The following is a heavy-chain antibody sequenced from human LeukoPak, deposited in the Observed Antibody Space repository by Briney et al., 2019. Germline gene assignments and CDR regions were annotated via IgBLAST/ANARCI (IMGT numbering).Heavy chain of an antibody. CDR3: ASSSSWYRMDY. V-gene: IGHV3-53*01. CDR2: IYSGGST. CDR1: GLTVSSNY. J-gene: IGHJ4*02. D-gene: IGHD6-13*01. Sequence: GGSLRLSCAASGLTVSSNYMSWVRQAPGKGLEWVSVIYSGGSTYYADSVKGRFTISRDNFKNTLYLQMHSLRAEDTAVYYCASSSSWYRMDYWGQGTLVTVSS.